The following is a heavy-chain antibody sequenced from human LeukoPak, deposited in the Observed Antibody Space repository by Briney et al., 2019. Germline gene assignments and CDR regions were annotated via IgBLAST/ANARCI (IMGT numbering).Heavy chain of an antibody. CDR2: INHSGST. V-gene: IGHV4-34*01. J-gene: IGHJ6*04. D-gene: IGHD3-10*01. CDR3: ASRAYYYGSGRTYYYGMDV. Sequence: PSETLSLTCAVYGGSFSGYYWSWIRQPPGKGLEWIGEINHSGSTNYNTSLKSRVTISVDTSKNQFSLKLSSVTAADTAVYYCASRAYYYGSGRTYYYGMDVWGKGTTVTVSS. CDR1: GGSFSGYY.